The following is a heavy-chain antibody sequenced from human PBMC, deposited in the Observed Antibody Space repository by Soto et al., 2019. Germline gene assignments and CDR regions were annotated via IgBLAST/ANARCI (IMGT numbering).Heavy chain of an antibody. CDR3: ARPIADDVDNDY. Sequence: SQTLSLTCSISGDSVSSNIAAWNCIRQSPSRGLEWLGRTYYRSKWYNDYAVSVKSRITINPDTSKNQFSLQLNSVTPADTAVYYCARPIADDVDNDYWGQGTLVTVSS. J-gene: IGHJ4*02. CDR2: TYYRSKWYN. D-gene: IGHD2-15*01. CDR1: GDSVSSNIAA. V-gene: IGHV6-1*01.